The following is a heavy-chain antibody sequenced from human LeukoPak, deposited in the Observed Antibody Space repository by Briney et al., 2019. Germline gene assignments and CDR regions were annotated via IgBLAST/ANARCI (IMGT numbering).Heavy chain of an antibody. CDR2: ISYDGSNK. Sequence: PGRSLRLSCAASGFTFSSYGMHWVRQAPGKGLVWVAVISYDGSNKYYADSVKGRFTISRDNSKNTLYLQMNSLRAEDTAVYYCAKDGSRYYDSSGYYRGDNWFDPWGQGTLVTVSS. CDR3: AKDGSRYYDSSGYYRGDNWFDP. D-gene: IGHD3-22*01. V-gene: IGHV3-30*18. CDR1: GFTFSSYG. J-gene: IGHJ5*02.